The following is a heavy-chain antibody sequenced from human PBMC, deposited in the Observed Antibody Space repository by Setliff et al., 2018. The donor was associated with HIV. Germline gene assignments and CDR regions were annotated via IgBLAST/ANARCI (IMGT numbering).Heavy chain of an antibody. J-gene: IGHJ4*02. CDR1: GYSFTDYY. V-gene: IGHV1-2*04. CDR2: INPKSDGT. D-gene: IGHD3-22*01. CDR3: ARGMDYYDTSGYYQYYFDY. Sequence: SVKVSCKASGYSFTDYYIHWVRQAPGQGLEWMGWINPKSDGTNYAQKFQGWITMTRDTSISTAYMELSRLRSDDTAVYYCARGMDYYDTSGYYQYYFDYWGQGTLVTSPQ.